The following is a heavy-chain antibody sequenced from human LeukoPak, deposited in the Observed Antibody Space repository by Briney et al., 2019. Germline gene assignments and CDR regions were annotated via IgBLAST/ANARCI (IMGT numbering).Heavy chain of an antibody. D-gene: IGHD1-26*01. J-gene: IGHJ4*02. CDR2: IKRDGTEK. V-gene: IGHV3-7*01. CDR1: RFTFNTYW. CDR3: ARLVGDRTIYDY. Sequence: GGSLRLSCAVSRFTFNTYWMSWVRQAPRKGLEWVATIKRDGTEKYYVDPVKGRFTISRDNAKNSLYLQMNSLRVEDTAVYCARLVGDRTIYDYWGQGALVTVSS.